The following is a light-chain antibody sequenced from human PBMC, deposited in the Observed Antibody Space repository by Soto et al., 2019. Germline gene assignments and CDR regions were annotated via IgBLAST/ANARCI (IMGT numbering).Light chain of an antibody. J-gene: IGKJ1*01. V-gene: IGKV1-17*01. CDR3: QQYGSSPT. CDR2: GAS. CDR1: QGIRTD. Sequence: DIQMTQSPSSLSASVGDRVTITCRASQGIRTDLVWYQQKPGKAPKRLIYGASSLQSGVPSRFSGSGSGTDFTLTISRLEPEDFAVYFCQQYGSSPTFGQGSKVEIK.